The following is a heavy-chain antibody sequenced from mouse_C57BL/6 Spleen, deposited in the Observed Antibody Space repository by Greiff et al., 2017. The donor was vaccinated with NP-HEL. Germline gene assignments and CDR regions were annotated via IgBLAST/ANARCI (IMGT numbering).Heavy chain of an antibody. CDR1: GFTFSDYG. V-gene: IGHV5-17*01. Sequence: EVQGVESGGGLVKPGGSLKLSCAASGFTFSDYGMHWVRQAPEKGLEWVAYISSGSSTIYYADTVKGRFTISRDNAKNTLFLQMTSLRSEDTAMYYCASHLLWLRRVGDYYAMDYWGQGTSVTVSS. CDR2: ISSGSSTI. J-gene: IGHJ4*01. D-gene: IGHD2-2*01. CDR3: ASHLLWLRRVGDYYAMDY.